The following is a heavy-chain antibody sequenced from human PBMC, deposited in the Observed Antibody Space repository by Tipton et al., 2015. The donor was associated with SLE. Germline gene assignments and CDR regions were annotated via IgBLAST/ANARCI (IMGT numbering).Heavy chain of an antibody. CDR2: INHSGST. V-gene: IGHV4-34*01. CDR1: GGSFSGYY. J-gene: IGHJ4*02. CDR3: ARDDSIAARNYFDY. Sequence: TLSLTCAVYGGSFSGYYWSWIRRPPGKGLEWIGEINHSGSTNYNPSLKGRFTISRDNAKNSLYLQMNSLRAEDTAVYYCARDDSIAARNYFDYWGQGTLVTVSS. D-gene: IGHD6-6*01.